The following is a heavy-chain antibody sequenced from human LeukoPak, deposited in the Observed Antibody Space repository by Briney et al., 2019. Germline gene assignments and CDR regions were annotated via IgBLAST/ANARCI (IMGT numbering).Heavy chain of an antibody. CDR2: ITSSSSNK. CDR3: ARDPPSRGTRYFDY. V-gene: IGHV3-21*01. CDR1: GFLFSRYS. Sequence: GGSLRLSCAASGFLFSRYSMNLVRQAPGEGPEWVSSITSSSSNKDYVDSVKGRFTVSRDNAKNSLYLQMDSLRVEDTAVYYCARDPPSRGTRYFDYWGQGILVTVSS. J-gene: IGHJ4*02. D-gene: IGHD3-16*01.